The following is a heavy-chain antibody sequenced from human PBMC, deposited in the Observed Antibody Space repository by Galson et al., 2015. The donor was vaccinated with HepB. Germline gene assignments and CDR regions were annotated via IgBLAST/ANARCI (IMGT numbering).Heavy chain of an antibody. CDR3: ARETPDTYYFDY. J-gene: IGHJ4*02. CDR1: GYTLTNYH. Sequence: CKASGYTLTNYHFHWVRQAPGQGPEWMGKIFAGGGSTRYAERFQGRVTLTRDSSTSTSYMEVSSLRSDDTAVYYCARETPDTYYFDYWGQGTLVTVSS. D-gene: IGHD2-15*01. CDR2: IFAGGGST. V-gene: IGHV1-46*01.